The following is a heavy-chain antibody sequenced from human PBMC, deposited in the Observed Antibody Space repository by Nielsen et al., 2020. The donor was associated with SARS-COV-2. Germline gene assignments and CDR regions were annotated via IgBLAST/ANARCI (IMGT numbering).Heavy chain of an antibody. V-gene: IGHV3-9*01. CDR3: AKDISPVYSGSYHDY. CDR1: GFTFDDYA. D-gene: IGHD1-26*01. Sequence: SLKISCAASGFTFDDYAMHWVRQAPGKGLEWVSGISWNSGSIGYADSVKGRFTISRDNAKNSLYLQMNSLRAEDTALYYCAKDISPVYSGSYHDYWGQGTLVTVSS. CDR2: ISWNSGSI. J-gene: IGHJ4*02.